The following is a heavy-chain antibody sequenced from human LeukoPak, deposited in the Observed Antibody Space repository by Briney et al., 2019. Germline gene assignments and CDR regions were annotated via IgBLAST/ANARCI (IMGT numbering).Heavy chain of an antibody. Sequence: GGSLRLSCAASGFTFDDYAMHWVRQGPGKGLEWVSGISWNSGSIGYADSVKGRFTISRDNAKNSLYLQMNSLRAEDTALYYCAKGTVTGSYFRHFDYWGQGTLVTVSS. CDR3: AKGTVTGSYFRHFDY. D-gene: IGHD1-26*01. V-gene: IGHV3-9*01. CDR2: ISWNSGSI. J-gene: IGHJ4*02. CDR1: GFTFDDYA.